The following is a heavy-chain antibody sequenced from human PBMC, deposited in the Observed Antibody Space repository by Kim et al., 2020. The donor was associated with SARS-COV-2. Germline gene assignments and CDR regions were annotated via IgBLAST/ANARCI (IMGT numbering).Heavy chain of an antibody. Sequence: SVKVSCKASGGTFSSYAISWVRQAPGQGLEWMGGIIPIFGTANYAQKFQGRVTITADESTSTAYMELSSLRSEDTAVYYCARGGDSGYDYFDYWGQGTLVTVSS. CDR2: IIPIFGTA. V-gene: IGHV1-69*13. J-gene: IGHJ4*02. CDR3: ARGGDSGYDYFDY. D-gene: IGHD5-12*01. CDR1: GGTFSSYA.